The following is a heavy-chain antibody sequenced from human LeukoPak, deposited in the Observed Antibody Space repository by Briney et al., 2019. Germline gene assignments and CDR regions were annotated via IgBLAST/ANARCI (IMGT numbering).Heavy chain of an antibody. J-gene: IGHJ4*02. Sequence: GESLKISWKGSGYSFTSYWIGLVRQMPGKGLELMVSIYPGDSDTRYSPSFQGQVTISADKSISTAYLEWSSLKASDTAMYYCARRGAVADFNSWDWGQGTLVTVSS. D-gene: IGHD6-19*01. V-gene: IGHV5-51*01. CDR3: ARRGAVADFNSWD. CDR2: IYPGDSDT. CDR1: GYSFTSYW.